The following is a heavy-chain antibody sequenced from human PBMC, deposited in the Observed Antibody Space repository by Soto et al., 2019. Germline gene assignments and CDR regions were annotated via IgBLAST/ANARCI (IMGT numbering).Heavy chain of an antibody. J-gene: IGHJ6*02. D-gene: IGHD5-12*01. V-gene: IGHV1-69*12. CDR3: SRDKERQRLSGNYYYAMDI. CDR1: GGTFNTFA. Sequence: QVQLVQSGAEVKKPGSSVKVSCKASGGTFNTFAISWVRQARGQGFVWLGGVFPIFRAPDYAQKFQGRVTIIEEESAKTAYMEQSSLRAEYTAVYYCSRDKERQRLSGNYYYAMDIWGQGTTVTVSS. CDR2: VFPIFRAP.